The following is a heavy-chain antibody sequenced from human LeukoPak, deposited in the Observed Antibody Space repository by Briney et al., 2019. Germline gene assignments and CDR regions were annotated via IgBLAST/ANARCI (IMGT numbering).Heavy chain of an antibody. Sequence: PGGSLRLSCAASGFTFSSFGIMWVRLAPGKGLEWVSVFTASGGTYFADSVKGRFTMSRDNSKNTLYLQMNSLRAEDTAVYYCARTGPGSGWARYYFDYWGPGTLVTVSS. CDR3: ARTGPGSGWARYYFDY. CDR1: GFTFSSFG. CDR2: FTASGGT. V-gene: IGHV3-23*01. J-gene: IGHJ4*02. D-gene: IGHD6-19*01.